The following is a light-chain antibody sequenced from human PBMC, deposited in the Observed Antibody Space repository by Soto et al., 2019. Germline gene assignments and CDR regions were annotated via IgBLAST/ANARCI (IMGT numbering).Light chain of an antibody. J-gene: IGKJ1*01. CDR3: QQHNNWPPWT. CDR2: GAS. Sequence: EIVMTQSPATLSVSPGERATLSCRASQSVSSNLAWYQQKPGQAPRLLMYGASTRATGIPDRFSGSGSATEFTLTISSLQSEDFAVYYCQQHNNWPPWTFGQGTKVEIK. CDR1: QSVSSN. V-gene: IGKV3-15*01.